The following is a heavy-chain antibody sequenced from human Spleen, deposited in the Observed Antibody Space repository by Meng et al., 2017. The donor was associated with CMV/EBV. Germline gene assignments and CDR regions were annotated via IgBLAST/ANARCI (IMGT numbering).Heavy chain of an antibody. Sequence: SFSSIAVSWVRKAPGQGHAWMGGVLPIFGSTNYAQTFQSRVTITTDESTSTVYMEMSSKRSADTAVYYCARVGYYDNSGYHYYWFDPWGQGTLVTVSS. D-gene: IGHD3-22*01. CDR2: VLPIFGST. CDR3: ARVGYYDNSGYHYYWFDP. CDR1: SFSSIA. V-gene: IGHV1-69*05. J-gene: IGHJ5*02.